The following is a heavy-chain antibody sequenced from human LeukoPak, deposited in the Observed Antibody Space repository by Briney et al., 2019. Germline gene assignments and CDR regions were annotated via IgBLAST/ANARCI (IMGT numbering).Heavy chain of an antibody. V-gene: IGHV3-7*01. Sequence: GGSLRLSCAASGFTFSSYGMHWFRQAPGKGLEWVGNIKQDGSDKNYMDSVKGRFTISRDNTKNSVYLQMSSLRAEDTAVYYCAREVWGPEYWGQGTLVTVPS. CDR2: IKQDGSDK. CDR3: AREVWGPEY. CDR1: GFTFSSYG. D-gene: IGHD1-14*01. J-gene: IGHJ4*02.